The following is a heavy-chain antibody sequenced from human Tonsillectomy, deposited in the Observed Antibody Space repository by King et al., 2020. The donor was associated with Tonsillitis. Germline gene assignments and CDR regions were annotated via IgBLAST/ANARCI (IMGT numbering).Heavy chain of an antibody. CDR3: ARVSYGSGSYDY. J-gene: IGHJ4*02. CDR1: VFTFRSYD. CDR2: IGTAGDT. D-gene: IGHD3-10*01. Sequence: VQLVESGGGLVQPGGSLRLSCAASVFTFRSYDMHWVRQATGKGLEWVSAIGTAGDTYYPGSVKGRFTNFRENAKNSLYLQMNSLRAEDTAVYYCARVSYGSGSYDYWGQGTLVTVSS. V-gene: IGHV3-13*01.